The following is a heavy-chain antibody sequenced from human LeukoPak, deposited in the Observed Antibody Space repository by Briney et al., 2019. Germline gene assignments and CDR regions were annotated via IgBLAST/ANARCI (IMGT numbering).Heavy chain of an antibody. V-gene: IGHV3-7*04. CDR1: GFTFSIYW. D-gene: IGHD6-19*01. Sequence: PGGSLRLSCAPSGFTFSIYWMSWLRQAPGKGLEWVANIKQDGSENYYVDSVKGRFTISRDNAKNSLYLQVNNLRAEDTAVYYCAMGGWYFADWGQGTLVTVSS. J-gene: IGHJ4*02. CDR3: AMGGWYFAD. CDR2: IKQDGSEN.